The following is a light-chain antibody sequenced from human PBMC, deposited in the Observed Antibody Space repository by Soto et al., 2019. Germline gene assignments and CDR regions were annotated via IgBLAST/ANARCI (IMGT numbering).Light chain of an antibody. V-gene: IGKV1-27*01. CDR1: PGMSSS. J-gene: IGKJ1*01. CDR3: QKYNTAPRT. Sequence: DFQLTQSPACLSTSIGGRVTITCRASPGMSSSLAWYQQKPGKPPRPLIYATSSLHSGVPPRFSGSGSGTEITLTISSLQPEDVATYYCQKYNTAPRTFGQGTKVEIK. CDR2: ATS.